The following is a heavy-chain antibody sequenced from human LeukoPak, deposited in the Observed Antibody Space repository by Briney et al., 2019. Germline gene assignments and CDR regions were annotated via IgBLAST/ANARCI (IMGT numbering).Heavy chain of an antibody. CDR2: ISSSSSYI. Sequence: GGSLRLSCAASGFTFSSYSMNCVRQAPGKGLEWVSSISSSSSYIYYAESVKGRFTISRDNAKNSLYLQMNSLRAEDTAVYYCASDSPAKDAFDIWGQGTMVTVSS. V-gene: IGHV3-21*01. CDR3: ASDSPAKDAFDI. J-gene: IGHJ3*02. CDR1: GFTFSSYS.